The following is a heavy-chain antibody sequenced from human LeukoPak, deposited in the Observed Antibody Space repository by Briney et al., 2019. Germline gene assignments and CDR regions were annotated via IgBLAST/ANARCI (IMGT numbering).Heavy chain of an antibody. CDR3: ARESSTSDGYYYYYYYMDV. J-gene: IGHJ6*03. CDR2: IYTSGST. Sequence: SETLSLTCTVSGGPISSYYWRWIRQSAGKGLEWIGRIYTSGSTNYNPSLKSRVTMSVDTSKNQFSLKLSSVTAADTAVYYCARESSTSDGYYYYYYYMDVWGKGTTVTVSS. D-gene: IGHD2-2*01. V-gene: IGHV4-4*07. CDR1: GGPISSYY.